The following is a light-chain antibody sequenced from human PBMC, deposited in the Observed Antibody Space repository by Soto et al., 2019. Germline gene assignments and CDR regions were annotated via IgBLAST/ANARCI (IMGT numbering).Light chain of an antibody. CDR3: QQRSNWQIT. CDR1: QSVSSY. Sequence: EIVLTQSPATLSLSPGERATLSCRASQSVSSYLAGYQQKPCQAPRLLIYDASNRATGIPARFSGSGSGTDFTLTISSLEPEDFAVYYCQQRSNWQITFGQGTRLEIK. CDR2: DAS. J-gene: IGKJ5*01. V-gene: IGKV3-11*01.